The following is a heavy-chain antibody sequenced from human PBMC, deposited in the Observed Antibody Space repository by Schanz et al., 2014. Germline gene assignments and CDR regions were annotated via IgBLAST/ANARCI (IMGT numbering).Heavy chain of an antibody. D-gene: IGHD2-21*02. V-gene: IGHV3-48*01. J-gene: IGHJ4*02. CDR1: GITFSGYS. Sequence: EVQLVESGGGLAQPGGSLRLSCAASGITFSGYSMNWVRQAPGKGLEWVSYISGSSSTKYYADSVKGRFTISRDNPKKTLYLQMNSLRAEDTAVYYCARDLHRCGGGCYSGWGQGTLVTVSS. CDR3: ARDLHRCGGGCYSG. CDR2: ISGSSSTK.